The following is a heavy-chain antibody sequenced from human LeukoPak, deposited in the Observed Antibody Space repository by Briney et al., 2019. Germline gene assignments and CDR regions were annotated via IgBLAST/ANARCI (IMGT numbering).Heavy chain of an antibody. V-gene: IGHV3-30-3*01. J-gene: IGHJ5*02. CDR2: ISYDGSNK. D-gene: IGHD6-13*01. CDR1: GFTFSSYA. CDR3: ARGGSSWYPGWFDP. Sequence: GGSLRLSCAASGFTFSSYAMNWVRQAPGKGLEWVAVISYDGSNKYYADSVKGRFTISRDNSKNTLYPQMNSLRAEDTAVYYCARGGSSWYPGWFDPWGQGTLVTVSS.